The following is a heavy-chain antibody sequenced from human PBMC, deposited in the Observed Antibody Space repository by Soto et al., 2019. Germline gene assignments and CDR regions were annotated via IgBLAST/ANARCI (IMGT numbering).Heavy chain of an antibody. D-gene: IGHD4-17*01. CDR3: ARLDSGDSAFDS. Sequence: QVQLQESGPGLVQPSETLSLTCSVSGGSINSASYHWSWLRQHPGKALEFIGYIFYTGSTYYNPSLEPRITISVDTSKNQVSLRLNAVTAADTAVYYCARLDSGDSAFDSWGRGILVTVSS. CDR1: GGSINSASYH. J-gene: IGHJ4*02. V-gene: IGHV4-31*03. CDR2: IFYTGST.